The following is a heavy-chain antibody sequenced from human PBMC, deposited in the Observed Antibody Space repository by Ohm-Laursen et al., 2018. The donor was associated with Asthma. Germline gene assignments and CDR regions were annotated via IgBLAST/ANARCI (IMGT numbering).Heavy chain of an antibody. D-gene: IGHD3-22*01. J-gene: IGHJ4*02. CDR3: ARDFSGYYGY. Sequence: TLSLTCTVSGGSISSYYWSWIRQPPGKGLEWIGYIYYSGSTNYNPSLKSRVTISVDTSKNQFSLKLSSVTAADTAVYYCARDFSGYYGYWGQGTLVTVSS. CDR2: IYYSGST. CDR1: GGSISSYY. V-gene: IGHV4-59*01.